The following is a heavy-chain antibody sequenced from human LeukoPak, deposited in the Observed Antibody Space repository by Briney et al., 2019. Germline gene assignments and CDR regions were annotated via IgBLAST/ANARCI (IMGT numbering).Heavy chain of an antibody. Sequence: GGSLRLSCAASGFTFSSFAMHWVRQAPGKGLEWVAYIRYDGSNKSYADSVKGRFTISRDRSKNTLYLQMNSLRAEDTAVYYCAKDPGAHNKHFDHWGQGTLVTVS. J-gene: IGHJ4*02. D-gene: IGHD1-14*01. V-gene: IGHV3-30*02. CDR2: IRYDGSNK. CDR3: AKDPGAHNKHFDH. CDR1: GFTFSSFA.